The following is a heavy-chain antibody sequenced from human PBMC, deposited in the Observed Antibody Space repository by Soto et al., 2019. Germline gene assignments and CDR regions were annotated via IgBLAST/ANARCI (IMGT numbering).Heavy chain of an antibody. CDR3: ARVPIDTYMIYWSDP. D-gene: IGHD3-16*01. J-gene: IGHJ5*02. V-gene: IGHV4-61*08. CDR2: IYFSGRT. CDR1: GDSVSSGDYY. Sequence: SETLSLTCTVSGDSVSSGDYYWTWIRQPPGKGLEWVGHIYFSGRTNYIPSLESRVTISLDTSKNQFSLKLTSVTAADTAVYYCARVPIDTYMIYWSDPWGQGTLVTAPQ.